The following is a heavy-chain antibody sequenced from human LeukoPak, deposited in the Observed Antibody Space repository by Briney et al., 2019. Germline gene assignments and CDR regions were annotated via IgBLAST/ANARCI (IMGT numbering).Heavy chain of an antibody. CDR3: ARERASNNHDNWFDP. CDR1: GASFNDYY. J-gene: IGHJ5*02. CDR2: VNPSGSA. Sequence: SETLSLTCAVYGASFNDYYWSWIRHSPTKGLEWIGEVNPSGSAKYNPSLRSRVTISANKSKKQFFLRLSPVAAADSGVYYCARERASNNHDNWFDPWGQGTLVTVSS. V-gene: IGHV4-34*01.